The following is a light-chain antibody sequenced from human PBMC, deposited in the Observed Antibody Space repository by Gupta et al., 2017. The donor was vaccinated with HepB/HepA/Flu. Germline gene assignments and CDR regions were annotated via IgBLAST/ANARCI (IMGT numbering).Light chain of an antibody. J-gene: IGKJ3*01. Sequence: DIVLTQSPGTLSLSQGERATLSCRASHSVISYFAWYQQKPGQAPRLLIYDASSRATGIPDRFSGSGSGTDFTLTISRLEPEDFAVYYCQQYASFPFTFGPGTKVDIK. CDR2: DAS. V-gene: IGKV3-20*01. CDR3: QQYASFPFT. CDR1: HSVISY.